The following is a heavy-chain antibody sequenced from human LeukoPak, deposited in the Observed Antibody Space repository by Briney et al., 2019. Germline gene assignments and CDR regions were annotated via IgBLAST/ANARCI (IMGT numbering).Heavy chain of an antibody. Sequence: SETLSLTCAVYGGSFSGYYWSWIRQPPGKGLEWIGEINHSGSTNYNPSLKSRVTISVDTSKNQFSLKLSSVTAADTAVYYCARDHSGSYLGWFDPWGQGTLVTVSS. CDR1: GGSFSGYY. CDR3: ARDHSGSYLGWFDP. J-gene: IGHJ5*02. V-gene: IGHV4-34*01. CDR2: INHSGST. D-gene: IGHD1-26*01.